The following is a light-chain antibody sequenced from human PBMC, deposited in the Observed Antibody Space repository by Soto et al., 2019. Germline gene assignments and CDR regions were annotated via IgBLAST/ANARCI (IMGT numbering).Light chain of an antibody. Sequence: IVLTQPPATLSLSPWERATLSCRASQSVSSYLAWYQQKPGQAPRLLIYDASNRATGIPARFSGSGSGTDFTLTISSLEPEDFAVYYCQQYGSSPITFGQGTRLEIK. CDR1: QSVSSY. J-gene: IGKJ5*01. CDR2: DAS. V-gene: IGKV3-11*01. CDR3: QQYGSSPIT.